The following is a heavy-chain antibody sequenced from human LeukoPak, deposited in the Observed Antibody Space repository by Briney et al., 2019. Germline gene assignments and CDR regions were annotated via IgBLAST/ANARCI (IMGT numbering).Heavy chain of an antibody. D-gene: IGHD5-24*01. Sequence: ASVKFSCKASGYTFTRYGISWVRPATGQGRGWMGWMSAYNGNTNYAQKLPSRVTMTTDTSTSTAYMELRSLTSDDTAVYYCERDYFVGDGYNSYFYCWGQGTLVTVSS. CDR2: MSAYNGNT. CDR3: ERDYFVGDGYNSYFYC. V-gene: IGHV1-18*01. J-gene: IGHJ4*02. CDR1: GYTFTRYG.